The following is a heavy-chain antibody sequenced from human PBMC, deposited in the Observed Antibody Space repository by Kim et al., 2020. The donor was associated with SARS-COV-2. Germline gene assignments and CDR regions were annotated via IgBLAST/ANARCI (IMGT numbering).Heavy chain of an antibody. CDR1: GYIFTSYW. Sequence: ESLKISCKGSGYIFTSYWISWVRQMPGKGLEWMGRIDPSDSYTNYSPSFQGHVTISADKSISTAYLQWSSLKASDTAMYYCARQPPDEMATITFDYYYGMDVWGQGTTVTVSS. CDR3: ARQPPDEMATITFDYYYGMDV. CDR2: IDPSDSYT. D-gene: IGHD5-12*01. J-gene: IGHJ6*02. V-gene: IGHV5-10-1*01.